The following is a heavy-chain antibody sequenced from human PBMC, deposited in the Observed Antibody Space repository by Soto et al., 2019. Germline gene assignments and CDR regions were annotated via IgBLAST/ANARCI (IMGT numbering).Heavy chain of an antibody. D-gene: IGHD5-18*01. CDR1: GGTFSSYA. V-gene: IGHV1-69*13. CDR3: ARAGDTAMDYYYYGMDV. CDR2: IIPIFGTA. J-gene: IGHJ6*02. Sequence: SVKVSCKASGGTFSSYAISWVRQAPGQGLEWMGGIIPIFGTANYAQKFQGRVTITADESTSTAYMELSSLRSEDTAVYYCARAGDTAMDYYYYGMDVWGQGTTVTVSS.